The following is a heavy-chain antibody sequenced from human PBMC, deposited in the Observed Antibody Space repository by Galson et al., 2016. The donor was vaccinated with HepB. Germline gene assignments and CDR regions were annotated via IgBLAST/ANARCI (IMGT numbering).Heavy chain of an antibody. CDR1: GFTFSSYG. J-gene: IGHJ4*02. Sequence: SLRLSCAASGFTFSSYGMHWVRQAPGKGLEWVAVIWYDGSNKQYGDSVKGRFTISRDNSKNTLYLQMNSLRAEDTAVYYCAGTPIAMNRGLFYFDYWGQGTLVTVSS. CDR3: AGTPIAMNRGLFYFDY. CDR2: IWYDGSNK. D-gene: IGHD3-10*01. V-gene: IGHV3-33*01.